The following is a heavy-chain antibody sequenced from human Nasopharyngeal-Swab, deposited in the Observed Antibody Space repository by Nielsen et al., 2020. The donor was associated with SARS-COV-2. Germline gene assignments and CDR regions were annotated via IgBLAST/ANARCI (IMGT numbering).Heavy chain of an antibody. CDR2: ISGSGSYV. J-gene: IGHJ6*02. Sequence: GESLKISCAASGFTFNNYNFNWVRQVPGEGLEWVSSISGSGSYVYYADSVKGRFTISRDSAKNSLYLQMNSLRAEDTAVYYCARDGLDYDFWSAYFMDVWGQGTTVTVSS. CDR1: GFTFNNYN. D-gene: IGHD3-3*01. CDR3: ARDGLDYDFWSAYFMDV. V-gene: IGHV3-21*01.